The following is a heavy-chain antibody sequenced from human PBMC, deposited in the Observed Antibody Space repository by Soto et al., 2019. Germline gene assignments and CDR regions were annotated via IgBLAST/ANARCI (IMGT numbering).Heavy chain of an antibody. CDR2: ISGSGGSS. CDR3: AKKSTDSSGYSYY. V-gene: IGHV3-23*01. Sequence: PGGSLRLSCATSGFTVSNDAMSWVRQAPGKGLEWVSGISGSGGSSYYADSVKGRFTISRDNSKNTLNLQMDSLRAEDTAVYYCAKKSTDSSGYSYYWGQGTVVTGSS. CDR1: GFTVSNDA. J-gene: IGHJ4*02. D-gene: IGHD2-2*01.